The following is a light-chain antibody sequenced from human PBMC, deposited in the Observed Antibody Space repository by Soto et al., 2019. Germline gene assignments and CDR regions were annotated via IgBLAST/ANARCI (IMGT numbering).Light chain of an antibody. V-gene: IGLV1-40*01. CDR2: GNN. CDR3: QSSDSSLRGVV. J-gene: IGLJ2*01. CDR1: SSNIGTGYD. Sequence: QSVLTQPPSVSGAPGQRVTISCTGNSSNIGTGYDVHWYQQLPGTAPKLLIYGNNNRPSGVPDRFSGSKSGTSASLAITGLQAEDEADYYCQSSDSSLRGVVFGGGTKLTVL.